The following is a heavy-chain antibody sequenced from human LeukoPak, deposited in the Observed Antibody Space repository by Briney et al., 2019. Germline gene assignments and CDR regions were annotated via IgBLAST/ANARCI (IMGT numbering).Heavy chain of an antibody. V-gene: IGHV3-7*01. CDR3: ARGMVVMATKLAYYMDV. J-gene: IGHJ6*03. D-gene: IGHD5-24*01. Sequence: PGGSLRLSCAASGFTFSSYWMSWVRQAPGKGLEWVANIKQDGSEKYYVDSVKGRFTISRDNAKNSLYLQMNSLRAEDTAVYYCARGMVVMATKLAYYMDVWGKGTTVTVSS. CDR1: GFTFSSYW. CDR2: IKQDGSEK.